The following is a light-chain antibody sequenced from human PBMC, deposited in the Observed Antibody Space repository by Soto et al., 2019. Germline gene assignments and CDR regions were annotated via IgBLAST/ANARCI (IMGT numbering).Light chain of an antibody. V-gene: IGKV1-33*01. J-gene: IGKJ5*01. CDR3: QQYDDLPIT. CDR2: DAS. CDR1: QDISHF. Sequence: DIQMTQSPSSLFASVGDRVTITCRGSQDISHFLNWYQQKPGKAPKLLIYDASNLQTGVPSRFSGRGSGTDFTFTISSLQPDDSGTYYCQQYDDLPITFGQGTRLEIK.